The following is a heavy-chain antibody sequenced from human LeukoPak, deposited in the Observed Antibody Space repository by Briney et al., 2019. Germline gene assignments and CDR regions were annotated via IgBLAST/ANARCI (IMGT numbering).Heavy chain of an antibody. J-gene: IGHJ6*02. CDR2: ISSSGSTI. CDR3: ARDLNYYDSSGYYYDPKYGMDV. D-gene: IGHD3-22*01. Sequence: GGSLRLSCAASGFTFSDYYMSWTRQAPGKGLEWVSYISSSGSTIYYADSVKGRFTISRDNAKNSLYLQMNSLRAEDTAVYYCARDLNYYDSSGYYYDPKYGMDVWGQGTTVTVSS. CDR1: GFTFSDYY. V-gene: IGHV3-11*01.